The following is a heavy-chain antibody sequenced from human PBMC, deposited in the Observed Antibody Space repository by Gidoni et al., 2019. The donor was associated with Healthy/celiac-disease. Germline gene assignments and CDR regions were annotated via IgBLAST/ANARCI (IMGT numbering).Heavy chain of an antibody. J-gene: IGHJ2*01. CDR1: GGSISSYY. V-gene: IGHV4-59*01. Sequence: QVQLQESGPGLVKPSETLSLTCTVSGGSISSYYWSWIRQPPGKGLEWIGYIYYSGSTNYNPSRKSRVTISVDTSKNQFSLKLSSVTAADTAVYYCARAARATVVTPYWYFDLWGRGTLVTVSS. D-gene: IGHD2-21*02. CDR2: IYYSGST. CDR3: ARAARATVVTPYWYFDL.